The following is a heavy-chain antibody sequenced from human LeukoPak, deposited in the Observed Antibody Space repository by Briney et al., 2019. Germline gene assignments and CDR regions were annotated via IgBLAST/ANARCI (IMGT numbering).Heavy chain of an antibody. D-gene: IGHD2/OR15-2a*01. Sequence: GGSLRLSCAASGNYWMHWVRQAPGKGLVWVSHINGDGSWTSYADSVKGRFTISKDNAKNTVYLQMNSLRAEDTAVYYCVSFYETYWGRGTLVTVSS. J-gene: IGHJ4*02. CDR2: INGDGSWT. CDR1: GNYW. CDR3: VSFYETY. V-gene: IGHV3-74*01.